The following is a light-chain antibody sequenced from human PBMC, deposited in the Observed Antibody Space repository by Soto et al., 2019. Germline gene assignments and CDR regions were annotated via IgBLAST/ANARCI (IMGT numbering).Light chain of an antibody. V-gene: IGLV2-23*03. CDR3: CSYAGSSTFVV. CDR1: SSDVGGFNY. CDR2: EGS. Sequence: QSVLTQPASVSGSPGQSITISCTGTSSDVGGFNYVSWYQQHPGKAPKLMIYEGSKRPSGVSNRFSGSKSGNTASLTISGLQAEDEADYYCCSYAGSSTFVVFGGGTELTVL. J-gene: IGLJ2*01.